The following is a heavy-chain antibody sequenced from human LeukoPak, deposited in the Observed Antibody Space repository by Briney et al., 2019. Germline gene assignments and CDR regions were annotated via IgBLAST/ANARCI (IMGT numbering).Heavy chain of an antibody. CDR3: ARTPVRSLRFRKYYYCMDV. Sequence: ASVKVSCKASGYTFTGYYMHWVRQAPGQGLEWMGWINPNSGGTNYAQKFQGRVTMTRDTSISTAYMELSRLRSDDTAVYYCARTPVRSLRFRKYYYCMDVWGKGTTVTVSS. V-gene: IGHV1-2*02. CDR2: INPNSGGT. CDR1: GYTFTGYY. D-gene: IGHD6-19*01. J-gene: IGHJ6*03.